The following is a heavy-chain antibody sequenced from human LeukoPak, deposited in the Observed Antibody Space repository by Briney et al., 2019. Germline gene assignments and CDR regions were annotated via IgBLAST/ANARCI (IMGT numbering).Heavy chain of an antibody. CDR1: GGTFSSYA. J-gene: IGHJ5*02. CDR3: ARGLAAADTVWFDP. D-gene: IGHD6-13*01. CDR2: IIPILGIA. Sequence: SVKVSCKASGGTFSSYAISWVRQAPGQGLEWMGRIIPILGIANYAQKFQGRVTITADKSTSTAYMELSSLRSEDTAVYYCARGLAAADTVWFDPWGQGTLVTVSS. V-gene: IGHV1-69*04.